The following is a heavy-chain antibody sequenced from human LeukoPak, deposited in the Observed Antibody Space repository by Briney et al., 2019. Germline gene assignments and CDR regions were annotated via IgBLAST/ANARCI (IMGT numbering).Heavy chain of an antibody. D-gene: IGHD2-2*01. CDR2: INANSGDT. Sequence: ASVKVSCKASGYTFTGYYMHWVRQAPGQGLEWTGWINANSGDTGYAQKFQGRVTMTRDTSVSTAYMELSRLRSDDTAVYFCARADASRWFDYWGQGALVTVSS. J-gene: IGHJ5*01. V-gene: IGHV1-2*02. CDR3: ARADASRWFDY. CDR1: GYTFTGYY.